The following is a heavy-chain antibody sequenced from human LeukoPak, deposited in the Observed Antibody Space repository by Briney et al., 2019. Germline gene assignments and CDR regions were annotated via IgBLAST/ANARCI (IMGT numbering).Heavy chain of an antibody. CDR3: ARKGDYWNDGAY. V-gene: IGHV1-18*04. D-gene: IGHD1-1*01. Sequence: ASVKVSCKASGYTFTSYYMHWVRQAPGQGLEWMGWISAYYGNTNYAQKFQGRVTMTTDTSTNTAYMELRSLRIDDTAAYYCARKGDYWNDGAYWGQGTLVIVSS. J-gene: IGHJ4*02. CDR1: GYTFTSYY. CDR2: ISAYYGNT.